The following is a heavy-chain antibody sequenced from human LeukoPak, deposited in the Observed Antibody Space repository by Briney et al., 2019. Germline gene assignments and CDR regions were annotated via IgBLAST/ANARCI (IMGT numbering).Heavy chain of an antibody. J-gene: IGHJ4*02. V-gene: IGHV5-51*01. Sequence: GASLQISCKGSGSSFTSYWIGWVRQLPGKGLEWMGIIYPGDSDTRYSPSFQGQVTISADKSISTAYLQWSSLKASDTAMYYCARVWFGERYFDYWGQGTLVTVSS. D-gene: IGHD3-10*01. CDR3: ARVWFGERYFDY. CDR1: GSSFTSYW. CDR2: IYPGDSDT.